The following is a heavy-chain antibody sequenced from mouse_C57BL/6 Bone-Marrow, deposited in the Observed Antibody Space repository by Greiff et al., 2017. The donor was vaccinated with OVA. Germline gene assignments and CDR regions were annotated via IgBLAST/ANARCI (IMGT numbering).Heavy chain of an antibody. J-gene: IGHJ1*03. V-gene: IGHV2-2*01. CDR3: ARKFSSYWYFDV. Sequence: VQLQQSGPGLVQPSQSLSITCTVSGFSLTSYGVHWVRQSPGKGLEWLGVIWSGGSTDYNAAFLSRLSISKDNTKSQVFFKMNSLQADDTAIYYCARKFSSYWYFDVWGTGTTVTVSS. CDR2: IWSGGST. CDR1: GFSLTSYG. D-gene: IGHD1-1*01.